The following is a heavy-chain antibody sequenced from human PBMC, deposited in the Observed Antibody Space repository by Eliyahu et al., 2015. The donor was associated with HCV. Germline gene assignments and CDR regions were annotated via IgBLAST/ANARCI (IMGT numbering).Heavy chain of an antibody. CDR3: ARDRSSSWRLLHDAFDI. Sequence: QVQLVQSGAEVKKPGASVKVSCKASGYTXTGYYLHWVRQAPGQGLEWMGWINPNSGGTNYAQKFQGRVTMTRDTSISTAYMELSRLRSDDTAVYYCARDRSSSWRLLHDAFDIWGQGTMVTVSS. CDR1: GYTXTGYY. V-gene: IGHV1-2*02. J-gene: IGHJ3*02. D-gene: IGHD6-13*01. CDR2: INPNSGGT.